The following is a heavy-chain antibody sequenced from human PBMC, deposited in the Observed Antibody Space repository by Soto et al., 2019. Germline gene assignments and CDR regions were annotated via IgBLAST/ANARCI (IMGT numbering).Heavy chain of an antibody. CDR2: ISGSGGST. CDR1: GFTFSSYA. J-gene: IGHJ6*02. CDR3: AKGDYGSGPYYYGMDV. D-gene: IGHD3-10*01. V-gene: IGHV3-23*01. Sequence: EVQLLESGGGLVQPGGSLRLSCAASGFTFSSYAMSWVRQAPGKGLEWVSAISGSGGSTYYADSVKGRFTISRDNXKNXPYLQMNSLRAEDTAVYYCAKGDYGSGPYYYGMDVWGQGTTVTVSS.